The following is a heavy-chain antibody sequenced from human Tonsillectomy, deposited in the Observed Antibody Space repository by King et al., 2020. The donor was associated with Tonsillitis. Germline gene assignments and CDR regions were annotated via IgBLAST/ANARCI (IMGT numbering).Heavy chain of an antibody. J-gene: IGHJ6*02. D-gene: IGHD5-24*01. CDR1: GFTFGDYA. CDR2: IRSKAYGGTT. Sequence: VQLVQSGGALVKPGRSLRLSCTASGFTFGDYAMSWFRQAPGKGLEWVGFIRSKAYGGTTEYAASVKGRFTISRDDSKSIAYLQMNSLKTEDTAVYYCTRDEIPRYYYYGMDVWGQGTTVTVSS. CDR3: TRDEIPRYYYYGMDV. V-gene: IGHV3-49*05.